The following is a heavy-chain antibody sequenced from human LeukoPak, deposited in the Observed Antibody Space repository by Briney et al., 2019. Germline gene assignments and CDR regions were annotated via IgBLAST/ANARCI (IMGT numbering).Heavy chain of an antibody. Sequence: SVKVSCKASGGTFSSYAISWVRQAPGQGLEWMGGIIPIFGTANYAQKFQGRVTITADESTSTAYMELSSLRSDDTAVYYCARGLRGSPAFDYWGQGTLVTVSS. J-gene: IGHJ4*02. CDR2: IIPIFGTA. CDR3: ARGLRGSPAFDY. D-gene: IGHD2-2*01. CDR1: GGTFSSYA. V-gene: IGHV1-69*13.